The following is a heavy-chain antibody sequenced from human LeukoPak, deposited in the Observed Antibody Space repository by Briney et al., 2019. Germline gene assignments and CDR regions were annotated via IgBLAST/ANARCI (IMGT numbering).Heavy chain of an antibody. V-gene: IGHV3-53*01. Sequence: SGGSLRLSWAASGFTVSSNYMSWVRQAPGKGLEWVSVIYSGGSTYYADSVKGRFTISRDNSQNTLYLQMNSLRAEDTAVYYCARVRSGSKYYYYYYMDVRGKGTTVTVSS. CDR3: ARVRSGSKYYYYYYMDV. D-gene: IGHD3-3*01. CDR1: GFTVSSNY. J-gene: IGHJ6*03. CDR2: IYSGGST.